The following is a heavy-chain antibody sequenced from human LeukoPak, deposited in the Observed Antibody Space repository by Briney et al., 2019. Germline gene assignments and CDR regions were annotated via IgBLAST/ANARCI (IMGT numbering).Heavy chain of an antibody. Sequence: ASVKVSCKASGYTFTDYYMNWVRQAPGQGLEWMGWINPNSGGTNYAQKFQGRVTMTRDTSISTAYMELSSLRSDGTAIYCCTRALGSDYWGQGTLVTVSS. J-gene: IGHJ4*02. CDR2: INPNSGGT. CDR3: TRALGSDY. V-gene: IGHV1-2*02. CDR1: GYTFTDYY. D-gene: IGHD1-26*01.